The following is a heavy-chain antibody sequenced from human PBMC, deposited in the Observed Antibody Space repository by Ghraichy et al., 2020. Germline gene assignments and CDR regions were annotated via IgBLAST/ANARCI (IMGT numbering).Heavy chain of an antibody. V-gene: IGHV3-21*01. CDR1: GFTFSSYS. Sequence: GESLNISCAASGFTFSSYSMNWVRQAPGKGLEWVSSISSSSSYIYYADSVKGRFTISRDNAKNSLYLQMNSLRAEDTAVYYCARGSGFRAFDIWGQGTMVTVSS. J-gene: IGHJ3*02. CDR3: ARGSGFRAFDI. CDR2: ISSSSSYI. D-gene: IGHD2/OR15-2a*01.